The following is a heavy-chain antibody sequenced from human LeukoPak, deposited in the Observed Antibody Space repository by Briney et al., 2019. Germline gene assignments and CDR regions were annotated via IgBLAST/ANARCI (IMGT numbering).Heavy chain of an antibody. CDR3: ARRRAAGLGAFDI. V-gene: IGHV4-30-2*02. CDR1: GGSISSGDYS. J-gene: IGHJ3*02. Sequence: SQTLSLTCAVSGGSISSGDYSWSWIRQPPGKGLEWIGYIFQSGSTYYNPSLKSRVTISVDRSKNQFSLKLSSVTPADTAVYYCARRRAAGLGAFDIWGQGTMVTVSS. D-gene: IGHD6-13*01. CDR2: IFQSGST.